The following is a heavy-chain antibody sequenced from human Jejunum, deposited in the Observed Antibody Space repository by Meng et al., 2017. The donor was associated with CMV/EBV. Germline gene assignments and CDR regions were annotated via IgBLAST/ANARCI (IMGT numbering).Heavy chain of an antibody. Sequence: SGFSFSTSWMSWVRQAPGKGLEWVANIKQDGSEKYYLDSVKGRFTISRDTAKSSLYLEMNSLRAEDTAVYYCGRDPGLPNGIHVWGQGTTVTVSS. D-gene: IGHD1-1*01. CDR3: GRDPGLPNGIHV. V-gene: IGHV3-7*03. CDR2: IKQDGSEK. J-gene: IGHJ6*02. CDR1: GFSFSTSW.